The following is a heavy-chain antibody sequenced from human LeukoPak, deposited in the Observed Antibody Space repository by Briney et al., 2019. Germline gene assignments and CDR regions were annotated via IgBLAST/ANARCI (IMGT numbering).Heavy chain of an antibody. J-gene: IGHJ6*02. CDR2: ISGSSSYI. CDR1: GFTFSNYA. V-gene: IGHV3-21*01. Sequence: GGSLRLSCAASGFTFSNYAMSWVRQAPGKGLEWVSGISGSSSYIYYADSVKGRFTISRDNAKNSLYLQMNSLRAEDTAVYYCARDLLSTDWYTDYGMDVWGQGTTVTVSS. CDR3: ARDLLSTDWYTDYGMDV. D-gene: IGHD6-19*01.